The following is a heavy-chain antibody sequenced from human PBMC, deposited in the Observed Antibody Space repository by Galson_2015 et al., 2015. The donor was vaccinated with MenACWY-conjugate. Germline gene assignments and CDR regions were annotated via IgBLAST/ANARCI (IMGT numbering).Heavy chain of an antibody. Sequence: IGSIYYSGSTNHNPSLKSRVTISVDTSKNQFSLKLSSVTAADTAVYYCARLRYSGSYYYFDYWGQGTLVTVSS. V-gene: IGHV4-38-2*01. J-gene: IGHJ4*02. D-gene: IGHD1-26*01. CDR2: IYYSGST. CDR3: ARLRYSGSYYYFDY.